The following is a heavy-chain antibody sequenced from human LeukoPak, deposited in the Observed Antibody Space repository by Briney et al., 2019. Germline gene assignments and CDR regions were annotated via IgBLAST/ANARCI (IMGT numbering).Heavy chain of an antibody. J-gene: IGHJ4*02. CDR1: GYIFSHNG. Sequence: SVKVSCKTSGYIFSHNGISWVRQAPGQGLEWMGGIIPILGTANYAQKFQGRVTITADESTSTAYMELSSLRSEDTAVYYCARARDSSGYLFDYWGQGTLVTVSS. CDR3: ARARDSSGYLFDY. V-gene: IGHV1-69*13. CDR2: IIPILGTA. D-gene: IGHD3-22*01.